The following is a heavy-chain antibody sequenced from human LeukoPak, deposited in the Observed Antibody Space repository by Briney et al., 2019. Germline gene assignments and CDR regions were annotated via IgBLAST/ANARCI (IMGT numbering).Heavy chain of an antibody. V-gene: IGHV3-30*18. J-gene: IGHJ4*02. CDR1: GFTFSSYA. D-gene: IGHD3-22*01. Sequence: GGSLRLSCAASGFTFSSYAMHWVRQAPGKGLEWVAVISYDGSNKYYADSVKGRFTISRDNSKNTLYLQMNSLRAEDTAVYYCAKEGNDSSGYYYGYSDYWGQGTLVTVSS. CDR3: AKEGNDSSGYYYGYSDY. CDR2: ISYDGSNK.